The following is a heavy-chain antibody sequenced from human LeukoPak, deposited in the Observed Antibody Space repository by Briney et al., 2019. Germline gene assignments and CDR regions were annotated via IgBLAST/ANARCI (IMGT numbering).Heavy chain of an antibody. CDR3: AKGRVGANGYYYYGMDV. Sequence: PGGSLRLSCAASGFTVNSNYMNWVRQAPGKGLEWVSVVYSDDTTYYADSVKGRLTISRDNSKNTLYLQMNSLRTEDTAVYYCAKGRVGANGYYYYGMDVWGQGTTVTVSS. V-gene: IGHV3-53*05. J-gene: IGHJ6*02. CDR2: VYSDDTT. D-gene: IGHD1-26*01. CDR1: GFTVNSNY.